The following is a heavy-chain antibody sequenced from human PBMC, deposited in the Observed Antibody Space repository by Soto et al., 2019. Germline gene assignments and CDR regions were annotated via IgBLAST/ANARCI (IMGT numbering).Heavy chain of an antibody. J-gene: IGHJ4*02. D-gene: IGHD6-6*01. CDR3: AAEYSSLTAPFDY. CDR1: GGSFSGYY. V-gene: IGHV4-34*01. Sequence: SETLSLTCAVYGGSFSGYYWSWIRQPPGKGLEWIGEINHSGSTNYNPSLKSRVTISVDTSKNQFSLKLSSVTAADTAVYYCAAEYSSLTAPFDYWGQGTLVTVSS. CDR2: INHSGST.